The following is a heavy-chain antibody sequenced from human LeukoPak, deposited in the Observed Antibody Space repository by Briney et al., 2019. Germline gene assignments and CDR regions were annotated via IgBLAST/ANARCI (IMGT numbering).Heavy chain of an antibody. Sequence: SETLSLTCTVSGGSISSYYWSWIRQPPGKGLEWIGYIYYTGSTDYNPSLKSRVAISVDTSKNQSSLKLSSVTAADTAVYYCASQSSTYYYYGMDVWGQGTTVTVSS. V-gene: IGHV4-59*01. CDR1: GGSISSYY. CDR3: ASQSSTYYYYGMDV. J-gene: IGHJ6*02. D-gene: IGHD6-13*01. CDR2: IYYTGST.